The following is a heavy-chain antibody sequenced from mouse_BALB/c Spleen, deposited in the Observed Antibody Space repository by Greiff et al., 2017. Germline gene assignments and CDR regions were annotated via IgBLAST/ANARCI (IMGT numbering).Heavy chain of an antibody. CDR1: GFTFSDYY. V-gene: IGHV5-4*02. J-gene: IGHJ2*01. CDR3: ARGWDYYGGLDY. CDR2: ISDGGSYT. D-gene: IGHD1-2*01. Sequence: EVQRVESGGGLVKPGGSLKLSCAASGFTFSDYYMYWVRQTPEKRLEWVATISDGGSYTYYPDSVKGRFTISRDNAKNNLYLQMSSLKSEDTAMYYCARGWDYYGGLDYWGQGTTLTVSS.